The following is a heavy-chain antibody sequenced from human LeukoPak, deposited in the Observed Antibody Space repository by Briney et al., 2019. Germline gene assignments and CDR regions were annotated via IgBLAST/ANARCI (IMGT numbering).Heavy chain of an antibody. Sequence: GGSLRLSCAASRFTFSSYAMSWVRQAPGKGLEWVSTISGRGDSTYYADSVKGRFTLSRDNARNSLYLQMNSLRAEDTAVYYCARDVEYYYFDYWGQGTLVTVSS. CDR3: ARDVEYYYFDY. V-gene: IGHV3-23*01. D-gene: IGHD2/OR15-2a*01. J-gene: IGHJ4*02. CDR2: ISGRGDST. CDR1: RFTFSSYA.